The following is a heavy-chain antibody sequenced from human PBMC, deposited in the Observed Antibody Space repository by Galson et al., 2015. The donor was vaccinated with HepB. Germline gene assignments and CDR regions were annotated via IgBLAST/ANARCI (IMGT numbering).Heavy chain of an antibody. D-gene: IGHD6-25*01. CDR2: ISSNGGNT. Sequence: LRLSCAASGFTFSSYAMHWVRQAPGKGLEYVSAISSNGGNTYYADSVKGRFTISRDNSKNTLYLQMSSLRAEDTAVYYCVKDAPEAAAAIIPFDIWGQGTMVTVSS. J-gene: IGHJ3*02. CDR1: GFTFSSYA. V-gene: IGHV3-64D*06. CDR3: VKDAPEAAAAIIPFDI.